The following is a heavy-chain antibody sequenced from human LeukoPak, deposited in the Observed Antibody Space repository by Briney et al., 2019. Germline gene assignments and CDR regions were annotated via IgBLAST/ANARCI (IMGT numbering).Heavy chain of an antibody. CDR3: ARLASLTGYPRVDYFDY. J-gene: IGHJ4*02. CDR2: IYNSGSS. V-gene: IGHV4-59*08. CDR1: GGSVSSYY. D-gene: IGHD3-9*01. Sequence: PSETLSLTCTVSGGSVSSYYWSWIRQPPGKGLEWIGYIYNSGSSNYNPSLKSRVTISVDTSKNQFSLKLSSVTAADTAVYYCARLASLTGYPRVDYFDYWGQGTLVTVSS.